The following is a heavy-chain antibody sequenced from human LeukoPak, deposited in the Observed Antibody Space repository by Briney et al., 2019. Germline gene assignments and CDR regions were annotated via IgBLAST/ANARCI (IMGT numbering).Heavy chain of an antibody. V-gene: IGHV1-18*01. CDR1: GYTFTSYG. J-gene: IGHJ3*02. CDR3: ARDFPDSSGYSGNAFDI. CDR2: ISAYNGNT. Sequence: ASVKVSCKASGYTFTSYGISWVRQAPGQGLEWMGWISAYNGNTNYAQKLQGRVTMTTDTSTSTAYMELRSLRSDDTAVYYCARDFPDSSGYSGNAFDIWGQGTMVTVSS. D-gene: IGHD3-22*01.